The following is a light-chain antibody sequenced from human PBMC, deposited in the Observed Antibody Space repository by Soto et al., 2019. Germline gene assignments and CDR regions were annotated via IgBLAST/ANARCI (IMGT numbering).Light chain of an antibody. V-gene: IGKV3-15*01. Sequence: EIVMTQSPATLSVSPGERATLSCRASQSVSSNLAWYQQTPGQAPRLLIYGASTRATGIPARFSGSGSGTEFTLTISSLQSEDFAVCYCQQYNNWPPWTFGQGTKAEIK. CDR2: GAS. J-gene: IGKJ1*01. CDR1: QSVSSN. CDR3: QQYNNWPPWT.